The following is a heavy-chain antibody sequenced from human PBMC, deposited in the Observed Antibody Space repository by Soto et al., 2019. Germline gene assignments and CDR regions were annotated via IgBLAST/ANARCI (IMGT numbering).Heavy chain of an antibody. V-gene: IGHV3-66*01. CDR3: ARIPPYSSGLRIFDY. J-gene: IGHJ4*02. CDR2: IYSGGST. D-gene: IGHD6-19*01. CDR1: GFTVSSNY. Sequence: EVQLVESGGGLVQPGGSLRLSCAASGFTVSSNYMSWVRQAPGKGLEWVSVIYSGGSTYYADSVKGRFTISRDNSKNTLYLQMNSLRAEDTAVYYCARIPPYSSGLRIFDYWGQGTLVTVSS.